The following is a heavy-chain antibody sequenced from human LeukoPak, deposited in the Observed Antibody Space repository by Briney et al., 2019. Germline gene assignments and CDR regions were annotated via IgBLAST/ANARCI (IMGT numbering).Heavy chain of an antibody. CDR3: ARARAVRGVIMFDY. CDR2: ISSSSSYT. V-gene: IGHV3-11*05. CDR1: GFTFSDYY. D-gene: IGHD3-10*01. J-gene: IGHJ4*02. Sequence: PGGSLRLSCAASGFTFSDYYMSWIRQAPGKGPEWVSYISSSSSYTNYADSVKGRFTISRDNAKNSLYLQMNSLRAEDTAVYYCARARAVRGVIMFDYWGQGTLVTVSS.